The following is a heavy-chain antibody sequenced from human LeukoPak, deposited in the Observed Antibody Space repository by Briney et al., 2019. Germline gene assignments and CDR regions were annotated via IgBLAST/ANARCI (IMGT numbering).Heavy chain of an antibody. Sequence: SETLSLTCTVSGDSINTKNYYWGWIRQPPGKGLEWIGSIYYSGNTNYNPSLKSRVTISVDTSKNQFSLKLSSVTAADTAVYYCARGKVAGYYYYGMDVWGQGTTVTVSS. CDR2: IYYSGNT. V-gene: IGHV4-39*07. CDR3: ARGKVAGYYYYGMDV. CDR1: GDSINTKNYY. J-gene: IGHJ6*02. D-gene: IGHD6-19*01.